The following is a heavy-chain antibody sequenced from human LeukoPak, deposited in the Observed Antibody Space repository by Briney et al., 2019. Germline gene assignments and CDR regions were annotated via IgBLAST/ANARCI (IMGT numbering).Heavy chain of an antibody. CDR1: GDSISSSVSY. V-gene: IGHV4-39*01. CDR2: VYYSGRT. Sequence: KPSETLSLTCTVSGDSISSSVSYWGWIRQPPGKGLEWIGTVYYSGRTYYNPSLKSRVTISVDSSKNQFSLRRNSVTAADTAVYYCARRDEALLDWFDPWGQGTRVTVSS. J-gene: IGHJ5*02. D-gene: IGHD2-21*01. CDR3: ARRDEALLDWFDP.